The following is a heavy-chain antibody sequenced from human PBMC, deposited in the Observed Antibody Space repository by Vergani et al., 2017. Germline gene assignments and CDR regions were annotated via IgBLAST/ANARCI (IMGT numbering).Heavy chain of an antibody. CDR2: INPSGGHT. D-gene: IGHD3-9*01. V-gene: IGHV1-46*03. CDR3: ARGDYGILTGYRY. Sequence: QVQVVQSGAAVKKSGASVKVPCKTSGYTFSNYYMHWVRQAPGQGLEWMGIINPSGGHTNYAQKFQGRVTMTRDTSTSTVYMEMSSLRSEDTAIYYCARGDYGILTGYRYWGQGTLVTVSA. J-gene: IGHJ4*02. CDR1: GYTFSNYY.